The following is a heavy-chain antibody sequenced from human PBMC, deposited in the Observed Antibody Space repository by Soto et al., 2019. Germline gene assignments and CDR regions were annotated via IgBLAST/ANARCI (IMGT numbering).Heavy chain of an antibody. V-gene: IGHV4-39*01. CDR2: IYYVGNT. J-gene: IGHJ4*02. Sequence: QLQLQESGPGLVKPSDTLSLTCTVSGGSISYISNYWGWIRQPPGKGLEWIGSIYYVGNTFYNPSLESRVTISVDTSKNQFSLKLSSVTAADTALYYCAGHGYSASRSFFDYWGQGTLVTVSS. CDR1: GGSISYISNY. D-gene: IGHD5-12*01. CDR3: AGHGYSASRSFFDY.